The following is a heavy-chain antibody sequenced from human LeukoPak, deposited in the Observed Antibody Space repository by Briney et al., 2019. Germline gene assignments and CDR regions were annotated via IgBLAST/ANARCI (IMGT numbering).Heavy chain of an antibody. V-gene: IGHV4-39*01. CDR2: IYYSGST. CDR3: ARFIAAAAYYFDY. CDR1: GGSISSSSYY. Sequence: SETLSLTCTVSGGSISSSSYYWGWIRQPPGKGLEWIGSIYYSGSTYYNPSLKSRVTISVDTSKNQFSLKLSSVTAADTAVYYCARFIAAAAYYFDYWGQGTLVTVSS. J-gene: IGHJ4*02. D-gene: IGHD6-13*01.